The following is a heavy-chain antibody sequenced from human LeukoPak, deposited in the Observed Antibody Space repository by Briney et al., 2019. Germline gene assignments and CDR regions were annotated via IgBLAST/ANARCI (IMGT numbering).Heavy chain of an antibody. CDR1: GFTFSSYV. D-gene: IGHD4-17*01. J-gene: IGHJ4*02. CDR2: ISGSGDST. V-gene: IGHV3-23*01. CDR3: ARDRDYAFDY. Sequence: RGSLKLSCAASGFTFSSYVMSWVRQAPGKGLEWVSGISGSGDSTYHAASVKGRFTISRDNAKNSLYLQMDSLRDEDTAVYYCARDRDYAFDYWGQGTLVTVSS.